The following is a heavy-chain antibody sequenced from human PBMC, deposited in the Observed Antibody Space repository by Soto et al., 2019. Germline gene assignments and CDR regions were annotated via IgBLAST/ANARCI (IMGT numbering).Heavy chain of an antibody. J-gene: IGHJ4*02. CDR2: IWYDGSNK. CDR1: GFTFSSYG. Sequence: QVQLVESGGGVVQPGRSLRLSCAASGFTFSSYGMHWVRQAPGKGLEWVAVIWYDGSNKYYADSVKGRFTISRDNSKNTLYLQMNSLRAEDTAVYYCARAPYSSGWTDYWGQGTLVTGSS. V-gene: IGHV3-33*01. CDR3: ARAPYSSGWTDY. D-gene: IGHD6-19*01.